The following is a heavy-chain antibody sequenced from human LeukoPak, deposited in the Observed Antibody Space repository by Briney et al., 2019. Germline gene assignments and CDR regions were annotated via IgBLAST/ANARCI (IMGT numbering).Heavy chain of an antibody. J-gene: IGHJ6*01. Sequence: GASLILSCAASGLTFSNAWMSSVRQPPGKGLEWVRRIKSKTDGGTIAYTAPVKGRFTISRDDSKNTLYLQMNSLKTEDSAMYYCSTDRRLVSGISYHGMDVWGQGTTVTVSS. V-gene: IGHV3-15*01. D-gene: IGHD3-3*01. CDR2: IKSKTDGGTI. CDR1: GLTFSNAW. CDR3: STDRRLVSGISYHGMDV.